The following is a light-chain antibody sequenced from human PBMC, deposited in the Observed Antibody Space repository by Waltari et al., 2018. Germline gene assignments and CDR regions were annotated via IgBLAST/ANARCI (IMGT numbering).Light chain of an antibody. J-gene: IGLJ2*01. CDR3: AAWDSRLNGVV. CDR2: IDN. V-gene: IGLV1-44*01. Sequence: QSVLTQPPSASGTPGQRVSISCSGSASNIGSDSVNCYQQLPGAAPKLLIYIDNRRPSVVPDRFSGSKAGTSASLAISGLQSEDEADYYCAAWDSRLNGVVFGGGTRLTVL. CDR1: ASNIGSDS.